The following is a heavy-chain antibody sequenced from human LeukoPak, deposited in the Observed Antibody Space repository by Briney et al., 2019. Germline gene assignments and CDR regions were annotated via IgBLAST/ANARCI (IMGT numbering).Heavy chain of an antibody. CDR1: GFTFSSYW. Sequence: GGSLRLSCAASGFTFSSYWMSWVRQAPGKGLEWVANIKQDGSEKYYVDSVKGRFTISRDNAKNSLYLQMNSLRAEDTAVYYCARAWPYGDYGLDYWGQGTLVTVSS. CDR2: IKQDGSEK. V-gene: IGHV3-7*01. CDR3: ARAWPYGDYGLDY. D-gene: IGHD4-17*01. J-gene: IGHJ4*02.